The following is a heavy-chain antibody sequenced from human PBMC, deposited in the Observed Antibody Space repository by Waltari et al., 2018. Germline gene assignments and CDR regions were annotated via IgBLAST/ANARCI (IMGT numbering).Heavy chain of an antibody. V-gene: IGHV5-51*01. D-gene: IGHD6-13*01. J-gene: IGHJ3*02. CDR1: GYNFTSYA. Sequence: VQLVQSGAEVKKPGASVKVSCKTSGYNFTSYAMHWVRQMPGKGLEWMGIVYPGGSDTRYSPSFHCQVTISANKSISTAYLQWISLKASDTAMYYCAAGYSSSWDTTEAFDIWGQGTMVTVSS. CDR2: VYPGGSDT. CDR3: AAGYSSSWDTTEAFDI.